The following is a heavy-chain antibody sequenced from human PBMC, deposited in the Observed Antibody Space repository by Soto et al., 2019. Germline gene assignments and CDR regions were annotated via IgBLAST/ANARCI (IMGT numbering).Heavy chain of an antibody. CDR3: ERVKYDYGDLTWGMDV. J-gene: IGHJ6*02. Sequence: SETLCLTWPVSGVSISRYYWSWIRPPAGKGLEWIGRIYTSGSTNYNPSLKSRVTMSVDTSKNQFSLKLSSVTAADRDVYYCERVKYDYGDLTWGMDVWGQGTMVTFAS. CDR1: GVSISRYY. D-gene: IGHD4-17*01. V-gene: IGHV4-4*07. CDR2: IYTSGST.